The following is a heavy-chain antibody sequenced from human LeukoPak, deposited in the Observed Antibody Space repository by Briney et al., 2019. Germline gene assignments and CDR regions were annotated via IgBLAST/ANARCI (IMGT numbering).Heavy chain of an antibody. Sequence: GGSLRFSCAASGFTFSSTWMHWVRQAPGKGLVWVSRIDGFGANTAYADSVKGRFTISRDNAKNTLYLQMNSLRAEDTAVYYCVRDYSVERVADWGQGTLVTVSS. J-gene: IGHJ4*02. CDR3: VRDYSVERVAD. V-gene: IGHV3-74*01. CDR2: IDGFGANT. D-gene: IGHD4-23*01. CDR1: GFTFSSTW.